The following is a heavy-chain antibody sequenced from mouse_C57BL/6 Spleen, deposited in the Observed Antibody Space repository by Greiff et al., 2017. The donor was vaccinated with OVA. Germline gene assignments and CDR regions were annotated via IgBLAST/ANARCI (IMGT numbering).Heavy chain of an antibody. V-gene: IGHV1-82*01. CDR3: ARSGFYDGYHYAMDY. Sequence: LVESGASVKISCKASGYAFSSSWMNWVKQRPGKGLEWIGRIYPGDGDANYNGKFKGKATLTADKSSSTAYMQLSSLTSEDSAVYFCARSGFYDGYHYAMDYWGQGTSVTVSS. J-gene: IGHJ4*01. CDR2: IYPGDGDA. D-gene: IGHD2-3*01. CDR1: GYAFSSSW.